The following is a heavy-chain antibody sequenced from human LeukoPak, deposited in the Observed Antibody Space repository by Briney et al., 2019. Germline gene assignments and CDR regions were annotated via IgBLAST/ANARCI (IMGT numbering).Heavy chain of an antibody. D-gene: IGHD3-10*01. CDR2: ISSSSRTI. Sequence: GGSLRLSCAASGFTFSNYGMNWVRQAPGKGLEWISYISSSSRTIYYADSVKGRFTVSRDNSKNTVYLQMNRLRLEDTAVYYCARAFSYGPEPFDFWGQGSLVTVSS. CDR1: GFTFSNYG. V-gene: IGHV3-48*01. J-gene: IGHJ4*02. CDR3: ARAFSYGPEPFDF.